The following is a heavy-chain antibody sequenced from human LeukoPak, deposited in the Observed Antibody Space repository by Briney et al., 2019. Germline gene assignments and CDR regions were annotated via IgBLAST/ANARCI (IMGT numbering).Heavy chain of an antibody. CDR3: ARVRSSSWYDY. Sequence: GGSLRLSCATSGFTFSTSWMHWVRQAPGEGLVWVSRISSDGTTTTYADSEKGRFTISRDNAKNTLYLQMNSLRVEDTAVYYCARVRSSSWYDYWGQGALVTVSS. CDR1: GFTFSTSW. CDR2: ISSDGTTT. J-gene: IGHJ4*02. V-gene: IGHV3-74*01. D-gene: IGHD6-13*01.